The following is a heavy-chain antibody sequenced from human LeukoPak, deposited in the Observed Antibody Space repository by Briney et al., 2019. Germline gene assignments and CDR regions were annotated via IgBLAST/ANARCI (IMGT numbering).Heavy chain of an antibody. CDR2: INPNSGGT. J-gene: IGHJ4*02. CDR3: ARGPGDYVWGSYRPFDY. V-gene: IGHV1-2*02. CDR1: GYTFTRYY. D-gene: IGHD3-16*02. Sequence: GASVKLSCKASGYTFTRYYMHWVRQAPGQRLEWMRWINPNSGGTNYAQKFQGRVTMTRDTSISTAYMELSRLRSDDTAVYYCARGPGDYVWGSYRPFDYWGQGTLVTVSS.